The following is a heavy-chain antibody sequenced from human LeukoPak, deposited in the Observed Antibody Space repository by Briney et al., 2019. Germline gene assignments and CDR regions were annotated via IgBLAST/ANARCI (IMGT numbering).Heavy chain of an antibody. V-gene: IGHV4-39*01. CDR1: GGSITTSSYY. CDR2: IYSGST. D-gene: IGHD2/OR15-2a*01. J-gene: IGHJ2*01. Sequence: SETLSLTCTVSGGSITTSSYYWGWIRQPPGKGLERIGIIYSGSTYYNPSLKGRVTISVDTSKNQFSLKLSSVTAPDTAVYYCARAFRARYFDLWGRGTLVTVSS. CDR3: ARAFRARYFDL.